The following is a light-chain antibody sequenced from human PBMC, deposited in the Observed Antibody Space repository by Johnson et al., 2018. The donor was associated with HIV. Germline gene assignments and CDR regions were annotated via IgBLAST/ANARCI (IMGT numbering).Light chain of an antibody. CDR2: DNS. V-gene: IGLV1-51*01. CDR1: SSNIGNNY. CDR3: ATWDSSLSAGYV. J-gene: IGLJ1*01. Sequence: QSVLTQPPSVSAAPGQKVTISCSGSSSNIGNNYVSWYQQLPGTAPKLLIYDNSKRPSGIPDRFSGPKSGTSATLVLTALPPGDEADYHCATWDSSLSAGYVFGTGTKVTVL.